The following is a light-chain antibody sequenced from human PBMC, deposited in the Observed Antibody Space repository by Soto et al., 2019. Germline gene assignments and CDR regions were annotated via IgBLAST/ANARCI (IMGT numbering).Light chain of an antibody. J-gene: IGKJ5*01. Sequence: DIQMTQSPSTLPASLVDRETTTCRAGQAILSFLNWYQQKPGKAPKLLIYAASSLHTGVPSRFSGSGSGTDFTLTISSLQPEDFATYYCQQSYSSITFGQGTRLEI. CDR3: QQSYSSIT. CDR1: QAILSF. CDR2: AAS. V-gene: IGKV1-39*01.